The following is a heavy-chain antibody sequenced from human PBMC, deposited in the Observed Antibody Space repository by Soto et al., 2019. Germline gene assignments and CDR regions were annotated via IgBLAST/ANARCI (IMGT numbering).Heavy chain of an antibody. CDR3: ARSGCSGGSCYDY. J-gene: IGHJ4*02. CDR2: IKHSGST. D-gene: IGHD2-15*01. V-gene: IGHV4-34*01. CDR1: GGSFSGYY. Sequence: QVQLQQWGAGLLKPSETLSLTCAVYGGSFSGYYWSWIRQPPGKGLEWIGEIKHSGSTNYNPSLKSRVTISVDTSKNQFSLKLSSVTAADTAVYYCARSGCSGGSCYDYWGQGTLVTVSS.